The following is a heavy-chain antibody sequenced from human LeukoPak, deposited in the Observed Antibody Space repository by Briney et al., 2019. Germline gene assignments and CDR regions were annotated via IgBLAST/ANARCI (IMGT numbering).Heavy chain of an antibody. CDR1: GFTSSNSA. CDR3: AKDLRVGVSAAALGDY. CDR2: ISGGGAGT. D-gene: IGHD2-2*01. Sequence: GGSLRLSCAASGFTSSNSAMSWVRQAPGKGLEWVSTISGGGAGTYYADSVKGRFTISRDNSKNALYLQMNSLRAEDTAVYYCAKDLRVGVSAAALGDYWGQGTLVTVSS. J-gene: IGHJ4*02. V-gene: IGHV3-23*01.